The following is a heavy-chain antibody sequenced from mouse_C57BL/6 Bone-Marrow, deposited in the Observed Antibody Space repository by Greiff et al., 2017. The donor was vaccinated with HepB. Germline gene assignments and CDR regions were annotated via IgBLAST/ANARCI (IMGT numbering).Heavy chain of an antibody. CDR1: GYTFTSYW. CDR3: ARRIYYDCDY. V-gene: IGHV1-64*01. D-gene: IGHD2-4*01. Sequence: QVQLQQPGAELVKPGASVKLSCKASGYTFTSYWMHWVKQRPGQGLEWIGMIHPNSGSTNYNQKFKGKATLTVDTSSSTAYMQHSSVTSEDSAVYYCARRIYYDCDYWGQGTTLTVSS. J-gene: IGHJ2*01. CDR2: IHPNSGST.